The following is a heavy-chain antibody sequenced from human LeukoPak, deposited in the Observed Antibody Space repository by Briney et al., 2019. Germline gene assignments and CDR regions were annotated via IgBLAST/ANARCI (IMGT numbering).Heavy chain of an antibody. CDR3: AFPAHHWLVRGAFDI. Sequence: GGSLRLSCAASGFTFSSFSMVWVRQAPGKGLEWVSDICGTGGNTYYAEPVKGRFTISRDNSKNTLYLQMNSLRAEDTAIYYCAFPAHHWLVRGAFDIWGQGTMVTVSS. D-gene: IGHD6-19*01. J-gene: IGHJ3*02. CDR2: ICGTGGNT. CDR1: GFTFSSFS. V-gene: IGHV3-23*01.